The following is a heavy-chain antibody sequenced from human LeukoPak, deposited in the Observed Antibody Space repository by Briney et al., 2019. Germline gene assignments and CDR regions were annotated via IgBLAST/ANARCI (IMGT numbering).Heavy chain of an antibody. Sequence: SETLSLTCAVYGGSFSGYYWSWIRQPPGKGLEWIGEINHSGSTNYNPSLKSRVTISVDTSKNQFSLKLSSVTAADTAVYYCARGGRRDGYNWGYWGQGTLVTVSS. CDR2: INHSGST. J-gene: IGHJ4*02. V-gene: IGHV4-34*01. CDR3: ARGGRRDGYNWGY. CDR1: GGSFSGYY. D-gene: IGHD5-24*01.